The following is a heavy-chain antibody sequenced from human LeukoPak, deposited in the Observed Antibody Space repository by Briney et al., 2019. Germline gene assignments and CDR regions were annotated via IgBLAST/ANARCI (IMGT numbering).Heavy chain of an antibody. Sequence: ETLSLTCTVSGGSISSSSYYWGWIRQPPGKGLEWISFITNNSLIIQYADSVKGRFTISRDNDRNSLYLQMNSLRAEDTAVYYCARDLGGSYTPLDYWGQGTLVTVSS. CDR1: GGSISSSS. CDR3: ARDLGGSYTPLDY. V-gene: IGHV3-48*01. CDR2: ITNNSLII. D-gene: IGHD1-26*01. J-gene: IGHJ4*02.